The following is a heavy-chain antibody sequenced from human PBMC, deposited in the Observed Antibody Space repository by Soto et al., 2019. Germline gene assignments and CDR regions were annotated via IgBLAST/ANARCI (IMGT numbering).Heavy chain of an antibody. CDR2: ISAYNGNT. CDR1: GYTFTSYG. J-gene: IGHJ4*02. Sequence: GASVKVSCKASGYTFTSYGISWVRQAPGQGLEWMGWISAYNGNTNYAQKLQGRVTMTTDTSTSTAYIELRSLRSDDTAVYYCARLKDQLLIVYYFDYWGQGTLVTVSS. CDR3: ARLKDQLLIVYYFDY. D-gene: IGHD2-2*01. V-gene: IGHV1-18*04.